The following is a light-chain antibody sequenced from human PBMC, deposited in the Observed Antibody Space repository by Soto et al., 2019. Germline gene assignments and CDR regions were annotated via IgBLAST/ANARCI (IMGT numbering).Light chain of an antibody. CDR3: YSAADNTGV. V-gene: IGLV3-27*01. CDR2: KDS. J-gene: IGLJ2*01. CDR1: VLAKKY. Sequence: SYELTQPSSVSLSPGQTARITCSGDVLAKKYARWFQQKPGQAPVLVIYKDSERPSGIPERFSGSSSGTTVTLTISGAQVEDEADYYCYSAADNTGVFGGGTKLTVL.